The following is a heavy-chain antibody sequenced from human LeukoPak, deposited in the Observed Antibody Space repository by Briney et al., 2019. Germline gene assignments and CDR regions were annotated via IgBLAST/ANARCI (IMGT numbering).Heavy chain of an antibody. D-gene: IGHD2-15*01. CDR3: ARTMVAADFYGMDV. J-gene: IGHJ6*02. CDR2: IYYRGRA. V-gene: IGHV4-59*08. Sequence: PSETLSLTYNVSGGSTTSYYWGWIRQPPGKGLEWIGHIYYRGRATYSPSLKSRVTMSVDTSKNQVSLKLNSVTAADTAVYCCARTMVAADFYGMDVWGQGTTVTVSS. CDR1: GGSTTSYY.